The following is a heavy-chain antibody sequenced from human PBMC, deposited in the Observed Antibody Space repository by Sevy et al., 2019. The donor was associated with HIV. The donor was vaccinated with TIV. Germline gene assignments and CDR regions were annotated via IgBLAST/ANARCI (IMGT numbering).Heavy chain of an antibody. D-gene: IGHD4-4*01. CDR1: GGTFSNYA. CDR3: VRTPLLSIPGTTDVYFDI. CDR2: IIPIFGTT. J-gene: IGHJ4*02. V-gene: IGHV1-69*13. Sequence: ASVKVSCKASGGTFSNYALSWVRQAPGQGLEWMGGIIPIFGTTNFAQTFQGRVTITADESRSTAYMELSSLKPADTAVYYCVRTPLLSIPGTTDVYFDIWGQGTLVTVSS.